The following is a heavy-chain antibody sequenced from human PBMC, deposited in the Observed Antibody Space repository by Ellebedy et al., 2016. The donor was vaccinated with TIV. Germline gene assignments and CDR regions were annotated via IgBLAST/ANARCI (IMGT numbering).Heavy chain of an antibody. CDR3: ARADFDPASYYYYYYGMDV. V-gene: IGHV3-74*01. CDR1: GFTFSSYW. Sequence: GESLKISCAASGFTFSSYWMHWVRQAPGKGLVWVSRINSDGSSTSYADSVKGRFTISRDNAKNTLYLQMNSLRAEDTAVYYCARADFDPASYYYYYYGMDVWGQGTTVTVSS. D-gene: IGHD3-9*01. CDR2: INSDGSST. J-gene: IGHJ6*02.